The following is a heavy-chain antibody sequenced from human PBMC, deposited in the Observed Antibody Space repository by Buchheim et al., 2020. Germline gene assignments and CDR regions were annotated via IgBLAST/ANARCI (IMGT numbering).Heavy chain of an antibody. J-gene: IGHJ6*02. V-gene: IGHV3-30*03. D-gene: IGHD2-21*01. CDR1: GFTFSSYG. CDR2: ISYDGSNK. Sequence: QVQLVESGGGVVQPGRSLRLSCAASGFTFSSYGMHWVRQAPGKGLEWVAVISYDGSNKYYADSVKGRFTISRDHSKNTLSLQMNSLRAEDTAVYYCARDDSLYYYYGVDVWGQGTT. CDR3: ARDDSLYYYYGVDV.